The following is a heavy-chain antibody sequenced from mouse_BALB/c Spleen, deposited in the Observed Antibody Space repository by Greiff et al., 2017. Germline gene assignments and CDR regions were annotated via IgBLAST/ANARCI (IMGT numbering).Heavy chain of an antibody. D-gene: IGHD1-1*01. J-gene: IGHJ4*01. CDR3: ARVLRTYAMDY. CDR1: GFTFSSYA. Sequence: EVKLMESGGGLVKPGGSLKLSCAASGFTFSSYAMSWVRQSPEKRLEWVAEISSGGSYTYYPDTVTGRFTISRDNAKNTLYLEMSSLRSEDTAMYYCARVLRTYAMDYWGQGTSVTVSS. CDR2: ISSGGSYT. V-gene: IGHV5-9-4*01.